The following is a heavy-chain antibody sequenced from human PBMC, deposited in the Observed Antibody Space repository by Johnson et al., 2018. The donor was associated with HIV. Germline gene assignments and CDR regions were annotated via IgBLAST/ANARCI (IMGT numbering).Heavy chain of an antibody. V-gene: IGHV3-9*01. J-gene: IGHJ3*02. CDR2: ISWNSGSI. Sequence: VQLVESGGGLVQPGGSLRLSCAASGFTFDDYAMHWVRQAPGKGLEWVSGISWNSGSIGYADSVKGRFTISRDNAKNSLYLQMNSLRAEDTAVYYCARERGAKTEGDRAFDIWGQGTMVTVSS. CDR1: GFTFDDYA. CDR3: ARERGAKTEGDRAFDI. D-gene: IGHD3-16*01.